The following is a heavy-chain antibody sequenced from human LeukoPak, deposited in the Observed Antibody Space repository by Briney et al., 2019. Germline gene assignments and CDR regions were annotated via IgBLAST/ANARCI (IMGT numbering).Heavy chain of an antibody. CDR3: ARDELGDILTGYPDALDI. V-gene: IGHV3-30*02. Sequence: GGSLRLSCVASGFTLRSCGMHWARQAPGKGLEWVAFIRYDGSDKYYADSVKGRFTISRDNSKNTLYLQMNSLRAEDTAVYYCARDELGDILTGYPDALDIWGQGTMVTVSS. CDR1: GFTLRSCG. J-gene: IGHJ3*02. D-gene: IGHD3-9*01. CDR2: IRYDGSDK.